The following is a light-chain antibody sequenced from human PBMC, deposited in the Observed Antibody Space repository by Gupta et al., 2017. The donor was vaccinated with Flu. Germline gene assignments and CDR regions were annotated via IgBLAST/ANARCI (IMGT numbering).Light chain of an antibody. J-gene: IGKJ2*01. Sequence: DIVMTQSPLSLSVSLGQPASISCRSSRSLVRTDGNTYLFWFHQRPGQSPRRLIYKISNRDSGVPDRFSGSGSDTDFTLKISGVEAEDVGVYYCMQGIDLFTFGQGTRLEIK. V-gene: IGKV2-30*02. CDR1: RSLVRTDGNTY. CDR2: KIS. CDR3: MQGIDLFT.